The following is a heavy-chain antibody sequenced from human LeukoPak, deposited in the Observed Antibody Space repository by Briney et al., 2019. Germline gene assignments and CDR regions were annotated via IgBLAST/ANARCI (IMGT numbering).Heavy chain of an antibody. CDR2: ISYDGSNK. Sequence: PGGSLRLSCAASGFTFSSYAMHWVRQAPGKGLEWVAVISYDGSNKYYADSVKGRFTISRDNSKNTLDLQMNSLRAEDTAVYYCARAGEMATTRVDFHYWGQGTLVTVSS. CDR3: ARAGEMATTRVDFHY. J-gene: IGHJ4*02. CDR1: GFTFSSYA. V-gene: IGHV3-30*04. D-gene: IGHD5-24*01.